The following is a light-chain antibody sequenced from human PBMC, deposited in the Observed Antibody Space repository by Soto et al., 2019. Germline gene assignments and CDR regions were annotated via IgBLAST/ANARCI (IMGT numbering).Light chain of an antibody. V-gene: IGKV3-15*01. CDR3: QQYDNWLTGT. CDR2: AAS. CDR1: QSISRN. J-gene: IGKJ1*01. Sequence: MSLSLATVSVSTRERATLSCRASQSISRNLAWYQQKPGQAPRLLIYAASTRATGIPARFSGGGSGTEFTLTISSLQSEDFAVYYCQQYDNWLTGTFAQVTKV.